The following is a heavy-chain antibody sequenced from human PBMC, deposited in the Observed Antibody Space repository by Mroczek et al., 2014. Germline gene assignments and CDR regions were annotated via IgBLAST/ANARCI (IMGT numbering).Heavy chain of an antibody. CDR1: GGSISSSSYY. J-gene: IGHJ4*02. D-gene: IGHD2-21*01. CDR2: IYYSGST. V-gene: IGHV4-39*01. CDR3: ARQKAPYGGRPTIFDY. Sequence: QIQLQQSGPGLVKPSETLSLTCTVSGGSISSSSYYWGWIRQPPGKGLEWIGSIYYSGSTYYNPSLKSRVTISVDTSKNQFSLKLSSVTAADTAVYYCARQKAPYGGRPTIFDYWGQGTLVTVSS.